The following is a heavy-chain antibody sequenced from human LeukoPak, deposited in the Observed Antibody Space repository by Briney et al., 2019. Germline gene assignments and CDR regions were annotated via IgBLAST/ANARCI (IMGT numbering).Heavy chain of an antibody. J-gene: IGHJ4*02. CDR3: ARDVGDGEYFFDF. V-gene: IGHV3-48*04. CDR2: ITSGSTTI. Sequence: GGSLRLSCGASGFRFESHTMGWVRQAPGKGLEWISSITSGSTTIYYGDSVRGRFTVSRDNAENSLYLQMNNMRVSDTAVYFCARDVGDGEYFFDFWGQGTLVTVSS. D-gene: IGHD3-16*01. CDR1: GFRFESHT.